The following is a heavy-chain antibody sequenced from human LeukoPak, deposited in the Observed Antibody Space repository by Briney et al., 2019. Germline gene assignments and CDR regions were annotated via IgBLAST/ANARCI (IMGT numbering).Heavy chain of an antibody. CDR2: INWDDEK. CDR3: AHRRDSSGYQYRWWFAP. Sequence: SGPTLVKPKQTLTLTCTFSGFSLTTSGVGVGWIRQPPGKALEWLALINWDDEKVYSPSLQSRLSITKDTSKNQVVLTMTNVDPVDTATYYCAHRRDSSGYQYRWWFAPWGQGTLVTVSS. J-gene: IGHJ5*02. CDR1: GFSLTTSGVG. D-gene: IGHD3-22*01. V-gene: IGHV2-5*02.